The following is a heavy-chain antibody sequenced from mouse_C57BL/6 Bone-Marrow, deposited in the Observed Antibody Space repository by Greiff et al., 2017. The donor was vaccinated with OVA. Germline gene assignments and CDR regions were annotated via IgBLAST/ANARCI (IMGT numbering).Heavy chain of an antibody. V-gene: IGHV5-9*01. Sequence: DVKLVESGGGLVKPGGSLKLSCAASGFTFSSYTMSWVRQTPEKRLEWVATISGGGGNTYYPDSVKGRFTISRDNAKNTLYLQMSSLRSEDTALYYCARQDDYNLDYWGQGTTLTVSS. D-gene: IGHD2-4*01. CDR1: GFTFSSYT. CDR2: ISGGGGNT. J-gene: IGHJ2*01. CDR3: ARQDDYNLDY.